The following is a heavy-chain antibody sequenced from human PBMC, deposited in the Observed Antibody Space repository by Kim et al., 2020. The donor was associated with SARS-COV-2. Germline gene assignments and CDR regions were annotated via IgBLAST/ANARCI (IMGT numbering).Heavy chain of an antibody. V-gene: IGHV3-7*01. CDR2: DGSEK. D-gene: IGHD6-19*01. J-gene: IGHJ4*02. Sequence: DGSEKYYMDSVQRRFTISRDNAKNSLYLQMNSLRVEDTAVYYCARSGWDYWGQGTLVTVSS. CDR3: ARSGWDY.